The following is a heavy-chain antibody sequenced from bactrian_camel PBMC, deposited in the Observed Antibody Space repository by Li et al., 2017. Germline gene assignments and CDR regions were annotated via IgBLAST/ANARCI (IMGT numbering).Heavy chain of an antibody. Sequence: VQLVESGGGSVQPGESLTLSCTASGFTSDESDWGWYCQAPGQECELVSSISSDGTTSYADSVKGRFTISQDNAKNTVYLQLNSLQAEDTAMYYCAKVMTVCVLADFGYWGQGTQVTVS. CDR1: GFTSDESD. V-gene: IGHV3S61*01. J-gene: IGHJ6*01. D-gene: IGHD3*01. CDR3: AKVMTVCVLADFGY. CDR2: ISSDGTT.